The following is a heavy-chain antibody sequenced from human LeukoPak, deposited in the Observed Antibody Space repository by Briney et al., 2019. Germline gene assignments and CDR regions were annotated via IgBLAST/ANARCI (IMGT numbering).Heavy chain of an antibody. CDR2: IGTAGDT. V-gene: IGHV3-13*01. D-gene: IGHD2/OR15-2a*01. J-gene: IGHJ4*02. CDR1: GFTFSNYD. Sequence: GGSLRLSCAASGFTFSNYDMHWVRQATGKGLEWVSAIGTAGDTYYPGSVKGRFTISRENAKNSLYLQMNSLRAEDTAVYYCARDLRHETEELWGQGTLVTVSS. CDR3: ARDLRHETEEL.